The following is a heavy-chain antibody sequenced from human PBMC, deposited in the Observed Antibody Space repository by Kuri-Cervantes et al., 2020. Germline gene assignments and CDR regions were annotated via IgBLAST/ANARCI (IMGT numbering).Heavy chain of an antibody. Sequence: ASVKVSYKVSGYTLPELSMHGVRQAPGKGLEWMGGVDPEDGETIYAQKFQGRVNMTEDTSTDTVYMELSSVKSEDRAVYYCATSITMVRGVVDWFDPWGQGTLVTVSS. V-gene: IGHV1-24*01. CDR2: VDPEDGET. D-gene: IGHD3-10*01. J-gene: IGHJ5*02. CDR3: ATSITMVRGVVDWFDP. CDR1: GYTLPELS.